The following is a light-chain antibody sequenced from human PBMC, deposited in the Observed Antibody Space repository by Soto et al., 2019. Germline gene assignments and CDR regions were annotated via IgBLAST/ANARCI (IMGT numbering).Light chain of an antibody. CDR3: SSYAGSNKMI. CDR1: SSDVGGYDY. CDR2: EVT. V-gene: IGLV2-8*01. J-gene: IGLJ2*01. Sequence: QSALTQPPSASGSPGQSVTISCTGTSSDVGGYDYVSWYQQHPGKAPKLMIYEVTKRPSGVPDRFSGSKSGNTASLTVSGLQAEDEGDYYCSSYAGSNKMIFGGGTKLTVL.